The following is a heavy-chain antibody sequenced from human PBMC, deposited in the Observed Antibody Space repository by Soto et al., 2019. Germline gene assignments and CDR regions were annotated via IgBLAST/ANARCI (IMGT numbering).Heavy chain of an antibody. CDR1: GYTFLNYH. CDR2: ISISKGKT. Sequence: ASVKVSCKASGYTFLNYHVAWVRRAPGQGLEWMGWISISKGKTYYEQSLQGRVTMTRDTSTSTVYMELSSLRSEDTAVYYCAREFGCSYGNYYYYGMDVWGQGTTVTVSS. CDR3: AREFGCSYGNYYYYGMDV. D-gene: IGHD5-18*01. J-gene: IGHJ6*02. V-gene: IGHV1-18*01.